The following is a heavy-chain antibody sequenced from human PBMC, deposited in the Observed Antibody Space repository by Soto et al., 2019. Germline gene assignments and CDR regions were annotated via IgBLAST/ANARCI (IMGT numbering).Heavy chain of an antibody. CDR3: AKAPYYYGSGYYYYGMDV. CDR1: GFTFSSYA. Sequence: GGSPRLSCAASGFTFSSYAMSWVRQAPGKGLEWVSAISGSGGSTYYADSVKGRFTISRDNSKNTLYLQMNSLRAEDTAVYYCAKAPYYYGSGYYYYGMDVWGQGTTVTVS. V-gene: IGHV3-23*01. CDR2: ISGSGGST. J-gene: IGHJ6*02. D-gene: IGHD3-10*01.